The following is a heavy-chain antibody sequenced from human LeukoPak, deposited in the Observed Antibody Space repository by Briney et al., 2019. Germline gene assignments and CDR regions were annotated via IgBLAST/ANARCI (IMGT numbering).Heavy chain of an antibody. Sequence: GSLRLSCAASGITFSSYGMSWGRQAPGKGLEWVSSISSTGGTTYYADSVKGRFTISRDNSKNTLYLQMNSLRAEDTAIYYCAKNGDRGAYCTGGTCYPYFYYYMDVWGKGTTVTI. D-gene: IGHD2-15*01. J-gene: IGHJ6*03. CDR2: ISSTGGTT. CDR1: GITFSSYG. V-gene: IGHV3-23*01. CDR3: AKNGDRGAYCTGGTCYPYFYYYMDV.